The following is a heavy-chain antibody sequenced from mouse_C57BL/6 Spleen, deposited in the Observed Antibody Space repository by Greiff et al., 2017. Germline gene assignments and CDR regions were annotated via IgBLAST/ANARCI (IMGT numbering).Heavy chain of an antibody. CDR3: ARHYYDYDGDWYFDV. CDR1: GFTFSDYG. Sequence: DVMLVESGGGLVQPGGSLKLSCAASGFTFSDYGMAWVRQAPRKGPEWVAFISNLAYSIYYADTVTGRFTISRENAKNTLYLEMSSLRSEDTAMYYCARHYYDYDGDWYFDVWGTGTTVTVSS. D-gene: IGHD2-4*01. J-gene: IGHJ1*03. V-gene: IGHV5-15*01. CDR2: ISNLAYSI.